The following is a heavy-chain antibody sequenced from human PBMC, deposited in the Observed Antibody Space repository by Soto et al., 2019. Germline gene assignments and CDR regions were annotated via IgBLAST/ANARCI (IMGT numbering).Heavy chain of an antibody. CDR3: ASMNGDPVLSFDS. CDR1: GGSISSYY. J-gene: IGHJ5*01. CDR2: IFYSGST. V-gene: IGHV4-59*01. D-gene: IGHD3-10*01. Sequence: QVQLQESGPGLVKPSETLSLTCTVSGGSISSYYWSLIRQPPGKGVEWIGFIFYSGSTSYNPSLKSRVTISIDTSEYQFSLKLNSVTAADTAVYYCASMNGDPVLSFDSWGQGTLVAVSS.